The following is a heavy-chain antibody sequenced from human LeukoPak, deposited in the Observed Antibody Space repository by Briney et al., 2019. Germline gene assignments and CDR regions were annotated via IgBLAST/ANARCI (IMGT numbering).Heavy chain of an antibody. J-gene: IGHJ5*02. Sequence: ASVKVSCKASGYTFTSYGISWVRQAPGQGLEWMGWISAYNGNTNYAQKLQGRVTMTTDTSTSTAYMELRSLRSDDTAVYYCAAATTSGDYVLWFDPWGQGTLVTVS. D-gene: IGHD4-17*01. CDR1: GYTFTSYG. CDR3: AAATTSGDYVLWFDP. CDR2: ISAYNGNT. V-gene: IGHV1-18*01.